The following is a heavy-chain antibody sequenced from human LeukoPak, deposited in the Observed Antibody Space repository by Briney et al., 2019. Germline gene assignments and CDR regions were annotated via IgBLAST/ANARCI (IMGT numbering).Heavy chain of an antibody. D-gene: IGHD3-10*01. CDR3: AKDRGTSWYNAMDV. V-gene: IGHV3-53*05. CDR2: IYSGGST. J-gene: IGHJ6*02. Sequence: GGSLRLSCAASGFTVSSNYMSWVRQAPGKGLEWVSVIYSGGSTYYADSVKGRFTISRDNSKNTLYLQMNSLRPEDTAVYYCAKDRGTSWYNAMDVWGQGTTVTVSS. CDR1: GFTVSSNY.